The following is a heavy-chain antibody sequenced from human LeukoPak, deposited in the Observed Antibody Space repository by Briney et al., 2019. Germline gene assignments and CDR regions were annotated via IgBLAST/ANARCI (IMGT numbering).Heavy chain of an antibody. CDR1: GFTISSYA. J-gene: IGHJ4*02. Sequence: PGGSLRLSCAASGFTISSYAMSLVRQAAGKGLEWVSAISGSGGSTYYADSVKGRFTISRDNSKNTLYLQMNSLRAEDTAVYYCAKDLGYYYDSSGYPRWGQGTLVTVSS. D-gene: IGHD3-22*01. CDR2: ISGSGGST. CDR3: AKDLGYYYDSSGYPR. V-gene: IGHV3-23*01.